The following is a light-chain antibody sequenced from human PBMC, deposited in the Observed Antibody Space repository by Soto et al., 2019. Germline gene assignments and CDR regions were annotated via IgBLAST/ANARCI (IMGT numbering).Light chain of an antibody. Sequence: IVLTQSPGTLSLSPWERAALSCRASQSVSSSYLAWYQQKPGQAPRLLIYGASNRATGIPDRFSGSGSGTDFTLTISRLEPEDFAVYYCQQYDNSPLTFGGGTKVDIK. CDR1: QSVSSSY. CDR2: GAS. CDR3: QQYDNSPLT. V-gene: IGKV3-20*01. J-gene: IGKJ4*01.